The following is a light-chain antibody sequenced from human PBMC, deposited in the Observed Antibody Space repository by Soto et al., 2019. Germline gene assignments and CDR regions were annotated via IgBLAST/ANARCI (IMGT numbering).Light chain of an antibody. J-gene: IGKJ4*01. CDR3: QQSGSLPFS. V-gene: IGKV1-39*01. CDR1: QNIYEY. Sequence: DIEMTQSPTSLSASVGDRVTITCRASQNIYEYLNWYQQKPGKAPKLLISAASTVRRGIPSRFSASGSGTDFTPTVSSLQPEDFATYYCQQSGSLPFSFGGGTRVE. CDR2: AAS.